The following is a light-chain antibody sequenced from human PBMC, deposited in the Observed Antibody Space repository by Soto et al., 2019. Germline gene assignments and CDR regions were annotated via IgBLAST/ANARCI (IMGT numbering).Light chain of an antibody. CDR3: QQYNSYSPT. V-gene: IGKV1-5*03. Sequence: DTQMTQSPSTLSASVGDRVTITCRASQSINNWLAWYHQKPGKAPKLLIYKASSLESGVPSRFSGSGSGTEFTLTISSLQPDDFETHYCQQYNSYSPTFGQGTKVDIX. CDR1: QSINNW. J-gene: IGKJ1*01. CDR2: KAS.